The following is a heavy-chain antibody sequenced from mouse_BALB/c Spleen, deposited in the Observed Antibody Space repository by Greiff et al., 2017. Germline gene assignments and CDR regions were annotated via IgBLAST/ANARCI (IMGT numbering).Heavy chain of an antibody. CDR1: GFTFSSYA. Sequence: EVQVVESGGGLVKPGGSLKLSCAASGFTFSSYAMSWVRQSPEKRLEWVAEISSGGSYTYYPDTVTGRFTISRDNAKNTLYLEMSSLRSEDTAMYYCARYDYDGGYAMDYWGQGTSVTVSS. D-gene: IGHD2-4*01. CDR3: ARYDYDGGYAMDY. CDR2: ISSGGSYT. V-gene: IGHV5-9-4*01. J-gene: IGHJ4*01.